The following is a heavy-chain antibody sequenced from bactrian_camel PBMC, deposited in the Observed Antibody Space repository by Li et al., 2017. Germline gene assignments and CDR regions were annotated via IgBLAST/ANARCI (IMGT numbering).Heavy chain of an antibody. J-gene: IGHJ4*01. CDR3: AADDKLLSSLVLCGALRGYGY. V-gene: IGHV3S1*01. Sequence: HVQLVESGGGSVQAGGSLRLSCVVSGYTYDRNCMAWFRQAPGKEREGVARIATGSGNTYYADSVKGRFTISQDYAKNTMYLQMNNLQPEDTAVYYCAADDKLLSSLVLCGALRGYGYWGQGTQVTVSS. CDR1: GYTYDRNC. D-gene: IGHD3*01. CDR2: IATGSGNT.